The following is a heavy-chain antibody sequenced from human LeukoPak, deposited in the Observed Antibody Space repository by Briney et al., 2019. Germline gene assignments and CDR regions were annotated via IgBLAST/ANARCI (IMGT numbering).Heavy chain of an antibody. CDR1: GFTFDDYG. Sequence: PGGSLRLSCAASGFTFDDYGMSWVRQAPGKGLEWVSGINWNGGSTGYADSVKGRFTISRGNAKNSLYLQMNSLRAEDTALYYCARAPTDSSGWYGVGYYYMDVWGKGTTVTVSS. D-gene: IGHD6-19*01. CDR3: ARAPTDSSGWYGVGYYYMDV. V-gene: IGHV3-20*04. J-gene: IGHJ6*03. CDR2: INWNGGST.